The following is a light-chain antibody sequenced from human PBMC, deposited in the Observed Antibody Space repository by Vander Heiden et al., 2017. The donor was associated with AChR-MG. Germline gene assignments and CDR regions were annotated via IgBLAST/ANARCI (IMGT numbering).Light chain of an antibody. Sequence: AIQMTQSPSSLSASIGDRVTITCRASQGIADDLTWFQQKPGEAPKLLIYSVSSLQKGVPPRFSGTKTGTDFTLTISSLQPEDFATYYCLQDFNYPYTFGQGTKVEIK. CDR1: QGIADD. CDR3: LQDFNYPYT. J-gene: IGKJ2*01. CDR2: SVS. V-gene: IGKV1-6*01.